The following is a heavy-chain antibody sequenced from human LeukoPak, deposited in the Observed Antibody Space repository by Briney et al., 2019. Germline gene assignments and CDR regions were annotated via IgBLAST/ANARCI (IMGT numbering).Heavy chain of an antibody. CDR3: ARGNYDFWSGYYDY. D-gene: IGHD3-3*01. V-gene: IGHV4-59*01. Sequence: SETLSLTCTVSGGSISSYYWSWIRQPPGKGLEWIGYIYYSGSTNYNPSLKSRVTISVDTSKNQFSLKLSSVTAADTAVYYCARGNYDFWSGYYDYWGQGTLVIVSS. CDR1: GGSISSYY. J-gene: IGHJ4*02. CDR2: IYYSGST.